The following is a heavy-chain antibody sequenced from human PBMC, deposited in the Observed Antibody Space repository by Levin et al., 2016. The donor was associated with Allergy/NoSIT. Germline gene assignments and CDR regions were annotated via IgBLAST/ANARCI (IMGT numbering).Heavy chain of an antibody. CDR3: AKDGEGYGSGSYFSGIFDY. D-gene: IGHD3-10*01. V-gene: IGHV3-30*18. Sequence: VRQAPGKGLEWVAVISYDGSNKYYADSVKGRFTISRDNSKNTLYLQMNSLRAEDTAVYYCAKDGEGYGSGSYFSGIFDYWGQGTLVTVSS. J-gene: IGHJ4*02. CDR2: ISYDGSNK.